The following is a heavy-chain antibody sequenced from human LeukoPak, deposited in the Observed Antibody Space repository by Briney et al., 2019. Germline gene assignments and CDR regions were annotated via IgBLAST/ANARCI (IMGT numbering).Heavy chain of an antibody. Sequence: SETLSLTCAVSGYSISSGYYWGWIRQPPGKGLEWIGSIYHSGSTYYNPSLKSRVTISVDTSKNQFSLKLSAVTAADTAVYYCAGHGLSGITIFGVVTTSHYDAFDIWGQGTMVTVSS. CDR2: IYHSGST. CDR3: AGHGLSGITIFGVVTTSHYDAFDI. CDR1: GYSISSGYY. J-gene: IGHJ3*02. V-gene: IGHV4-38-2*01. D-gene: IGHD3-3*01.